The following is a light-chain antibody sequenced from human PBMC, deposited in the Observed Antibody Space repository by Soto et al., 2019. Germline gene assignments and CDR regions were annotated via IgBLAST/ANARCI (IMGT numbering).Light chain of an antibody. Sequence: DIKMTQSPSSLSASVGDRVTITCRASQDINNWLAWYQQKPGNAPKLLIYAATGLQGGVPSRFSGSGSGTDFTLTISSLQPEDFAAYYCQQTNNFPYTFGQGTKLEIK. CDR1: QDINNW. CDR2: AAT. V-gene: IGKV1-12*01. CDR3: QQTNNFPYT. J-gene: IGKJ2*01.